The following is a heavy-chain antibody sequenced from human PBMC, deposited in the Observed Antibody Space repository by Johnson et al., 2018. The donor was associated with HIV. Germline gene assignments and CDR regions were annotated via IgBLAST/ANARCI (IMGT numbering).Heavy chain of an antibody. CDR1: GFTVSGNY. CDR2: ISWNRGSI. Sequence: VHLVESGGGVVQPGGSLRLSCVASGFTVSGNYMSWVRQAPGKGLELVSGISWNRGSIGYADSVKGRLTISRDNSKNTLYLQMNSLGAEDTALYYCAKDRSTGWYPAFDIWGQGTMVIVSS. D-gene: IGHD6-19*01. J-gene: IGHJ3*02. CDR3: AKDRSTGWYPAFDI. V-gene: IGHV3-23*04.